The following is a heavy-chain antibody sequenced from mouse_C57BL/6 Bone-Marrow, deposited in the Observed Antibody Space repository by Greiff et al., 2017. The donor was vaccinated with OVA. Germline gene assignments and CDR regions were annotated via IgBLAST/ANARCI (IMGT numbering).Heavy chain of an antibody. D-gene: IGHD1-1*01. J-gene: IGHJ2*01. V-gene: IGHV5-6*01. CDR2: ISSGGSYT. CDR1: GFTFSSYG. Sequence: EVKVVESGGDLVKPGGSLKLSCAASGFTFSSYGMSWVRPTPDKRLEWVATISSGGSYTYYPDSVKGRFTISRDNAKNTLYLQMSSLKSEDTAMYYCARHYYGSSYYWGQGTTLTVSS. CDR3: ARHYYGSSYY.